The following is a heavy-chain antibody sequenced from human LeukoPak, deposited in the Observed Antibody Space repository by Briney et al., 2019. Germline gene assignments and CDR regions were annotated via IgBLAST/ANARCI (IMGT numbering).Heavy chain of an antibody. Sequence: PGGSLRLSCAASGFTFSSYGMHWVRQAPGKGLEWVAVIWYDGSNKYYADSVKGRFTISRDNSKNTLYLQMNSLRAEDTAVYYCARDFFAFGELYRGMDVWGQGTTVTVSS. D-gene: IGHD3-10*01. J-gene: IGHJ6*02. CDR1: GFTFSSYG. CDR3: ARDFFAFGELYRGMDV. V-gene: IGHV3-33*01. CDR2: IWYDGSNK.